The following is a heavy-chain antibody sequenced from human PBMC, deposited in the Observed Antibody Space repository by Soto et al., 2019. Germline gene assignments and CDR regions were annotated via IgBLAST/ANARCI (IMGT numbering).Heavy chain of an antibody. J-gene: IGHJ4*02. CDR1: GYTFNIYG. CDR2: ISTYKGNT. Sequence: QVQLVQSGAEVKKPGASVKVSCKASGYTFNIYGISWVRQAPGQGLEWMGWISTYKGNTIYARKLQGRVTMTTDTSTSTAYMELRSLRSDDTAVYYCAKGANDYGDYYYFDYWGQGTLGTDSS. D-gene: IGHD4-17*01. CDR3: AKGANDYGDYYYFDY. V-gene: IGHV1-18*01.